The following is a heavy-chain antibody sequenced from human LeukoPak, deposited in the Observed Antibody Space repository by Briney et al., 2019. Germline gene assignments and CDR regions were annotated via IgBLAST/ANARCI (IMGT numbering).Heavy chain of an antibody. D-gene: IGHD6-13*01. J-gene: IGHJ4*02. Sequence: GGSLRLSRAASGFTVSSNYMSWVRQAPGKGLEWVSVIYSGGSTYYADSVKGRFTISRDNSKNTLYLQMNSLRAEDTAVYYCARGAAGRGGYFDYWGQGTLVTVSS. CDR2: IYSGGST. CDR3: ARGAAGRGGYFDY. V-gene: IGHV3-53*01. CDR1: GFTVSSNY.